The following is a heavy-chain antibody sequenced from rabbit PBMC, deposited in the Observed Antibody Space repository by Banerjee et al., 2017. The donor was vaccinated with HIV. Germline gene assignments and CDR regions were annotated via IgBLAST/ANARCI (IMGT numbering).Heavy chain of an antibody. J-gene: IGHJ3*01. Sequence: QEQLVESGGDLVKPGASLTLTCKASGIDFSLYYMSWVRQAPGKGLEWIGYIDPIFGSTYYAPWVDGRFTISSHNAQNTLYLQLNSLTAADTATYFCARGYDDYDARLDLWGQGTLVT. V-gene: IGHV1S43*01. CDR3: ARGYDDYDARLDL. D-gene: IGHD2-1*01. CDR1: GIDFSLYY. CDR2: IDPIFGST.